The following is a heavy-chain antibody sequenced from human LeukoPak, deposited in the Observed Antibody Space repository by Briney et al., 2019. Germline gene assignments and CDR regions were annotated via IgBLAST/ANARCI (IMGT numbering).Heavy chain of an antibody. CDR2: IYHGDSDT. CDR1: GYSFTSYW. D-gene: IGHD3-10*01. V-gene: IGHV5-51*01. J-gene: IGHJ4*02. CDR3: ARRRLVGYYGSGSYGY. Sequence: GEPLKISCKCSGYSFTSYWIGWVRQMPGKGLEWMGIIYHGDSDTRYSPSFQGQVTISADKSISTAYLQWSSLKASDTAMYYCARRRLVGYYGSGSYGYWGQGTLVTVSS.